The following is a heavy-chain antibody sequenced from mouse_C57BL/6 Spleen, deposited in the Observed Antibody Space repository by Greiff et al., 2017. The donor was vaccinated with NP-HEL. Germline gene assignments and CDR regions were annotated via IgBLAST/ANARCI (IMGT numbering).Heavy chain of an antibody. V-gene: IGHV1-82*01. J-gene: IGHJ4*01. CDR3: ARYTMYYGSSYEDAMDY. Sequence: VQLQESGPELVKPGASVKISCKASGYAFSSSWMNWVKQRPGKGLEWIGRIYPGDGDTNYNGKFKGKATLTADKSSSTAYMQLSSLTSEDSAVYFCARYTMYYGSSYEDAMDYWGQGTSVTVSS. D-gene: IGHD1-1*01. CDR1: GYAFSSSW. CDR2: IYPGDGDT.